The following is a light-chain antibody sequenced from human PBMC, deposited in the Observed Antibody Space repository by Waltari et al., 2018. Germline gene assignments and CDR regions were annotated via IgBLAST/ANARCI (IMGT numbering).Light chain of an antibody. CDR1: QSISSY. Sequence: DIQMTQSPSSLSASGGDRVTITCRASQSISSYLNWYQQKPGKAPKLLIYAASSLQRGVPSRFSGSGSGTDFTLTISSLQPEDFATYYCQQSYSTPWTFGQGTKVEIK. J-gene: IGKJ1*01. V-gene: IGKV1-39*01. CDR2: AAS. CDR3: QQSYSTPWT.